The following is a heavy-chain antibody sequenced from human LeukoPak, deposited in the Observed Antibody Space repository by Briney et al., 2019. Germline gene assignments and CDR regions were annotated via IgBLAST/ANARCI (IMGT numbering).Heavy chain of an antibody. CDR2: ISGGGDTT. Sequence: GGSLRLSCAASGFTFSSSAMNWVRQAPGKGLEWVSTISGGGDTTYYADSVKGRFTISRDNSKNTLYLQMNSLRAEDTAVYYCAKDYSGSSPWFDPWGQGTLVTVSS. D-gene: IGHD1-26*01. CDR1: GFTFSSSA. V-gene: IGHV3-23*01. J-gene: IGHJ5*02. CDR3: AKDYSGSSPWFDP.